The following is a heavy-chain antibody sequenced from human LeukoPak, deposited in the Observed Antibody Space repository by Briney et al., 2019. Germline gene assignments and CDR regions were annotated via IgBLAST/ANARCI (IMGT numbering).Heavy chain of an antibody. D-gene: IGHD6-6*01. V-gene: IGHV4-34*01. CDR2: INHSGST. J-gene: IGHJ4*02. Sequence: SETPSLTCAVYGGSFSGYYWSWIRQPPGKGLEWIGEINHSGSTNYNPSLKSRVTISVDTSKNQFSLKLSSVTAADTAVYYCASLRMGSSPVDYWGQGTLVTVSS. CDR3: ASLRMGSSPVDY. CDR1: GGSFSGYY.